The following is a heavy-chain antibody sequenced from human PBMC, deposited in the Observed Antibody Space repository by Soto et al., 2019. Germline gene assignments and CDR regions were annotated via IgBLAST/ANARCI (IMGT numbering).Heavy chain of an antibody. J-gene: IGHJ4*02. CDR3: ASGLITVAGTRNY. D-gene: IGHD6-19*01. V-gene: IGHV5-51*01. Sequence: GESLKISCKGSGYSFTSYWIGWVRQMPGKGLEWMGIIYPGDSDTRYSPSFQGRFTISRDNAKNTLYLQMNSLRADDTAVYYCASGLITVAGTRNYWGPGTLVTVSS. CDR2: IYPGDSDT. CDR1: GYSFTSYW.